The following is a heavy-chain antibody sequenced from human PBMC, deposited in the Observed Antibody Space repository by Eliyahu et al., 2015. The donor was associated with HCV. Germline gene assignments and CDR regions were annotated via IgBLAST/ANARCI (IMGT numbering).Heavy chain of an antibody. D-gene: IGHD6-19*01. CDR2: IHYXGTX. CDR1: GASXSSYY. CDR3: ASGGGGIAVAGTGGWFDP. Sequence: QVQLQESGPGLVKPSETLSLTCTVSGASXSSYYWSWIRQPPGKGLEWIAYIHYXGTXHYXPXLKSRVTISLDTSKNQFSLKLNSVTAADTAVYYCASGGGGIAVAGTGGWFDPWGQGTLVSVSS. J-gene: IGHJ5*02. V-gene: IGHV4-59*12.